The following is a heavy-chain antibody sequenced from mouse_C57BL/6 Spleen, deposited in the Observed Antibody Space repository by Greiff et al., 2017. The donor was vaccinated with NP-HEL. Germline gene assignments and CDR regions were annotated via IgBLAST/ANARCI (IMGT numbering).Heavy chain of an antibody. CDR3: ARDSNIYAMDY. V-gene: IGHV1-50*01. CDR2: IDPSDSYT. Sequence: QVQLQQPGAELVKPGASVKLSCKASGYTFTSYWMQWVKQRPGQGLEWIGEIDPSDSYTNYNGKFKGKATLTADKSSSTAYMQLSSLTSEDSAVYFCARDSNIYAMDYWGQGTSVTVSS. D-gene: IGHD2-5*01. J-gene: IGHJ4*01. CDR1: GYTFTSYW.